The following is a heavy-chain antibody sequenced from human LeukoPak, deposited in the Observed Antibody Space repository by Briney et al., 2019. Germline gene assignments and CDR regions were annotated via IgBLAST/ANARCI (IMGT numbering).Heavy chain of an antibody. J-gene: IGHJ4*02. D-gene: IGHD3-22*01. V-gene: IGHV4-30-4*08. CDR1: GGSISSGDYY. CDR2: IYYSGST. Sequence: SETLSLTCTVSGGSISSGDYYWSWVRQPPGKGLGWIGYIYYSGSTYYNPSLKSRVTISLDTSKNQFSLKLSSVTAADTAIYYCVTLIEYFDYWGQGTLVTVSS. CDR3: VTLIEYFDY.